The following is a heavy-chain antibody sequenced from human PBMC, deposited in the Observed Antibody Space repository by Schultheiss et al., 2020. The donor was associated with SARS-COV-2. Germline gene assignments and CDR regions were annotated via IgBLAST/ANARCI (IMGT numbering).Heavy chain of an antibody. V-gene: IGHV4-31*11. D-gene: IGHD6-6*01. CDR1: GGSFSGYY. J-gene: IGHJ4*02. Sequence: SETLSLTCAVYGGSFSGYYWSWIRQHPGKGLEWIGYIYYSGSTYYNPSLKSRVTISVDTSKNQFSLKLSSVTAADTAVYFCARHPMYSTSSHFDFWGQGALVTVSS. CDR2: IYYSGST. CDR3: ARHPMYSTSSHFDF.